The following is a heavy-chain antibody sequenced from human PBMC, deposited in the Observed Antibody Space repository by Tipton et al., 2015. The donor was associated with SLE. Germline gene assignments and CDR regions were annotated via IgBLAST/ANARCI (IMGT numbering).Heavy chain of an antibody. CDR2: VYYTGTT. V-gene: IGHV4-59*01. CDR3: ARVASNFYSDF. CDR1: GGALSTYY. J-gene: IGHJ4*02. Sequence: TLSLTCTVSGGALSTYYWSWVRPSPGKGLEWIGYVYYTGTTNYSPSLKSRVTISLDTSKNQFSLRLTSVTAADTAVYYCARVASNFYSDFWGQGTLVTVSS. D-gene: IGHD4-11*01.